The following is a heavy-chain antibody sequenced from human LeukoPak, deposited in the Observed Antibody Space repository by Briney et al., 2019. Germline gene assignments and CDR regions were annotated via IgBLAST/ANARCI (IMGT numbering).Heavy chain of an antibody. J-gene: IGHJ4*02. V-gene: IGHV4-30-4*01. CDR2: IYYSGST. CDR3: AREPIQLWFFDY. D-gene: IGHD5-18*01. CDR1: GGSISSGDYY. Sequence: SETPSLTCTVSGGSISSGDYYWSWIRQPPGKGLEWIGYIYYSGSTYYNPSLKSRVTISVDTSKNQFSLKLSSVTAADTAVYYCAREPIQLWFFDYWGQGTLVTVSS.